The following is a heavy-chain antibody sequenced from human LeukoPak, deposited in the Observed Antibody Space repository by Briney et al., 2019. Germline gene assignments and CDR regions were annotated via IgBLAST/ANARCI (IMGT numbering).Heavy chain of an antibody. D-gene: IGHD5-18*01. CDR2: IYYNGST. Sequence: PSETLSLTCTVSGGSISSRSYYWGWIRQPPGKGLEWIGSIYYNGSTYYNPSLKSRVTISVDTSKNQFSLKLSSVTAADTAVYYCARVGSGYSYGHFDYWGQGTLVTVSS. CDR3: ARVGSGYSYGHFDY. V-gene: IGHV4-39*07. CDR1: GGSISSRSYY. J-gene: IGHJ4*02.